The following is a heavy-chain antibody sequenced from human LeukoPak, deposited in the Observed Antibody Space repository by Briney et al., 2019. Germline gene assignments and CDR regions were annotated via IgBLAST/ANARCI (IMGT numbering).Heavy chain of an antibody. Sequence: GVLRLSCAASGFTFDDYAMHWVRQAPGKGLEWVSLISWDGGSTYYADSVKGRFTISRDNSKNSLYLQMNSLRAEDTALYYCAKDGYSSGWYLFDCWGQGTLVTVSS. D-gene: IGHD6-19*01. J-gene: IGHJ4*02. CDR1: GFTFDDYA. CDR3: AKDGYSSGWYLFDC. CDR2: ISWDGGST. V-gene: IGHV3-43D*03.